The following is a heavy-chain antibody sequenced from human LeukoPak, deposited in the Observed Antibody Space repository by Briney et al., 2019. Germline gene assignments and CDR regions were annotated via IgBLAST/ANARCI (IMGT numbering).Heavy chain of an antibody. CDR1: GYTFTSYG. CDR3: ARAVIAARPQYYYYYMDV. Sequence: GASVKVSCKASGYTFTSYGISWVRRAPGQGLEWMGWISAYNGNTNYAQKLQGRVTMTTDTSTSTAYMELRSLRSDDTAVYYCARAVIAARPQYYYYYMDVWGKGTRSPSP. V-gene: IGHV1-18*01. CDR2: ISAYNGNT. D-gene: IGHD6-6*01. J-gene: IGHJ6*03.